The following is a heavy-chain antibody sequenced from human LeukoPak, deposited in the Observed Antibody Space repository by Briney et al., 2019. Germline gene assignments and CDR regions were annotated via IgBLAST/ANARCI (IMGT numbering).Heavy chain of an antibody. V-gene: IGHV3-74*01. CDR1: GFTFSSYW. CDR2: INSDGSST. CDR3: AKAPTRGSSSWYPYYYYGMDV. D-gene: IGHD6-13*01. J-gene: IGHJ6*02. Sequence: PGGSLRLSCAASGFTFSSYWMHWVRQAPGKGLVWVSRINSDGSSTSYADSVKGRFTISRDNAKNTLYLQMNSLRAEDTALYYCAKAPTRGSSSWYPYYYYGMDVWGQGTTVTVSS.